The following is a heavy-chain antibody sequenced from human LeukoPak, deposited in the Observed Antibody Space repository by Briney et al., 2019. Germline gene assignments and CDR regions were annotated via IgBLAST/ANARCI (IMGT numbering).Heavy chain of an antibody. V-gene: IGHV4-39*01. Sequence: SETLSLTCTVSGGSISSSSYYWGWIRQPPGKGLEWIGSIYYSGSTYYNPSLKSRVTISVDTSKNQFSLKLSSVTAADTAVYYCARVYTYYDYVWGSYRSQDYFDYWGQGTLVTVSS. D-gene: IGHD3-16*02. J-gene: IGHJ4*02. CDR3: ARVYTYYDYVWGSYRSQDYFDY. CDR2: IYYSGST. CDR1: GGSISSSSYY.